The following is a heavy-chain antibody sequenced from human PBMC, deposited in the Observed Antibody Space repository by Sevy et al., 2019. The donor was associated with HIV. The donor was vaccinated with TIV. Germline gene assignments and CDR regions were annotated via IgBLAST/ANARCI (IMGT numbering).Heavy chain of an antibody. CDR1: GGSISSRSYY. CDR2: IYYSGNT. D-gene: IGHD3-16*01. J-gene: IGHJ4*02. Sequence: GSLRLSCTVSGGSISSRSYYWAWICQSPGKGLECIGSIYYSGNTYYNPTLKSRVTMSVDTSKSQFSLKLSSVTAADTAVYYCARHGILGAAALHYFDYWGQGALVTVSS. CDR3: ARHGILGAAALHYFDY. V-gene: IGHV4-39*01.